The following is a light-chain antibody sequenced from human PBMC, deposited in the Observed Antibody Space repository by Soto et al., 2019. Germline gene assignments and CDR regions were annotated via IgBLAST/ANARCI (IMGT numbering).Light chain of an antibody. V-gene: IGKV1-33*01. CDR3: QQYYSLPYT. J-gene: IGKJ2*01. CDR1: QVISED. CDR2: AAS. Sequence: DIQMTQSPSSLSASVGDRVTITCQASQVISEDLNWYQQKPGKAPKVLIYAASNLETGVPSRFSGRGSQTDFTFTISSLQPEDIATYYCQQYYSLPYTFGQGTKLEI.